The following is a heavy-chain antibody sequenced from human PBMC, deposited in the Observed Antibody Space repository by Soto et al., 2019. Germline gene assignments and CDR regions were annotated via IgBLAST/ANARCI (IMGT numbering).Heavy chain of an antibody. CDR2: IYYSGGT. CDR3: AREYYYDSSGYSPDAFDI. D-gene: IGHD3-22*01. V-gene: IGHV4-30-4*01. J-gene: IGHJ3*02. Sequence: SETLSLTCTVSGGSISSGDYYWSWIRQPPGKGLEWIGYIYYSGGTYYNPSLKSRVTISVDTSKNQFSLKLSSVTAADTAVYYCAREYYYDSSGYSPDAFDIWGQGTMVTVS. CDR1: GGSISSGDYY.